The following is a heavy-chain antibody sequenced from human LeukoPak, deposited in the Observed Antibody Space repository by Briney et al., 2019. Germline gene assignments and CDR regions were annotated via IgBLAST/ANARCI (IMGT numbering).Heavy chain of an antibody. CDR1: GFTFSSYS. CDR3: ARQVGPYSSGWHRGNY. Sequence: GGSLRLSCAASGFTFSSYSMNWVRQAPGKGLEWVSYISSSSSTIYYADPVKGRFTISRDNAKNSLYLQMNSLRDEDTAVYYCARQVGPYSSGWHRGNYWGQGTLVTVSS. J-gene: IGHJ4*02. CDR2: ISSSSSTI. D-gene: IGHD6-19*01. V-gene: IGHV3-48*02.